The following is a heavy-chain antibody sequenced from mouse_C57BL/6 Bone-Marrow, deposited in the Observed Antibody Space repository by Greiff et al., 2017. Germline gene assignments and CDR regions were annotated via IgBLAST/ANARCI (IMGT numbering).Heavy chain of an antibody. Sequence: EVKVEESGTVLARPGASVKMSCKTSGYTFTSYWMHWVKQRPGQGLEWIGAIYPGNSDTSYNQKFKGKAKLTAVKSSSTAYMQLSSLTSEDSAVYYCARYYNGSSGGFAYWGQGTLVTVSA. J-gene: IGHJ3*01. D-gene: IGHD1-1*01. V-gene: IGHV1-5*01. CDR2: IYPGNSDT. CDR1: GYTFTSYW. CDR3: ARYYNGSSGGFAY.